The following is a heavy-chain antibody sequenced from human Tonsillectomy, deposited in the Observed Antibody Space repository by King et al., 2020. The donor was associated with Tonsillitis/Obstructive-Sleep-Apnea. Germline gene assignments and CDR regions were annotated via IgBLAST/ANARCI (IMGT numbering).Heavy chain of an antibody. J-gene: IGHJ6*03. D-gene: IGHD2-2*01. Sequence: VQLQQWGAGLLKPSETLSLTCGVYGGSFSGYYWSWIRPPPGKGLDWVGEINHSGSTDYNSSLQSRVTISRNTSKNQFSLRLTSVTAADTAVYYCGTNAGDYYYYMDVWGKGTTVTVSS. V-gene: IGHV4-34*01. CDR2: INHSGST. CDR3: GTNAGDYYYYMDV. CDR1: GGSFSGYY.